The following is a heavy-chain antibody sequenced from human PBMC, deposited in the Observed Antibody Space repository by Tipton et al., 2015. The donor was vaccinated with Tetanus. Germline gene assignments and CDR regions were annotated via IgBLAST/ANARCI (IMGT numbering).Heavy chain of an antibody. CDR2: IYNSGST. CDR1: GYPIRSSSYY. D-gene: IGHD6-13*01. CDR3: ARGQAAGFTVGYYYYYYGMDV. V-gene: IGHV4-39*07. J-gene: IGHJ6*02. Sequence: TLSLTCTVSGYPIRSSSYYWGWIRQPPGKEPEWIGSIYNSGSTFYNPSLKSRVTISVDTSKNQFSLKLSSVTAADTAVYYCARGQAAGFTVGYYYYYYGMDVWGQGTTVTVSS.